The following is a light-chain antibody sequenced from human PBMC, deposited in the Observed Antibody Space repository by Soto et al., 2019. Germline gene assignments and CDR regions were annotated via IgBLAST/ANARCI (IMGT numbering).Light chain of an antibody. Sequence: QSVLTQPASVPGSPGQSIAISCTGTSSDVGSYDRVSWYQHHPGKAPTLMIYEVNKRPSGVSDRFSGSKSGNTASLTISGLQAEDEADYYCCSSVGSPNWVFGGGTKLTVL. CDR1: SSDVGSYDR. CDR3: CSSVGSPNWV. J-gene: IGLJ3*02. CDR2: EVN. V-gene: IGLV2-23*02.